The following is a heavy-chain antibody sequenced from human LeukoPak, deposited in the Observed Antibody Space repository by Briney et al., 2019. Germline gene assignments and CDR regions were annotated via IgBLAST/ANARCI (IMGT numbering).Heavy chain of an antibody. CDR2: ISGSGGST. D-gene: IGHD3-10*01. V-gene: IGHV3-23*01. CDR3: ARSVRGVIIGFDP. J-gene: IGHJ5*02. CDR1: GFTFSSYA. Sequence: GGSLRLSCAASGFTFSSYAMSWVRQAPGKGLEWVSAISGSGGSTYYADSVKGRFTISRDNSKNTLYLQLNSLRAEDTAVYYCARSVRGVIIGFDPWGQGTLVTVSS.